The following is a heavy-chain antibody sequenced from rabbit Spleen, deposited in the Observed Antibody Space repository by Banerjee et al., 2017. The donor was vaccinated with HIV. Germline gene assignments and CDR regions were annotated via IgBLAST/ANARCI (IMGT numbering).Heavy chain of an antibody. V-gene: IGHV1S7*01. J-gene: IGHJ3*01. CDR3: ARDGAGGSYFAL. D-gene: IGHD8-1*01. CDR1: GFTLSTYY. Sequence: QLKESGGGLVQPGGSLKLSCKASGFTLSTYYMNWVRQAPGKGLEWISYIDPVFGITYYANWVNGRFSISRDNAQNTVFLQMTSLTAADTATYFCARDGAGGSYFALWGQGTLVTVS. CDR2: IDPVFGIT.